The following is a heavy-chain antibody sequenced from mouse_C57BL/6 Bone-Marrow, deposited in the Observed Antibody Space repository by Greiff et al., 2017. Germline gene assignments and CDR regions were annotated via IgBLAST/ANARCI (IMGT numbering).Heavy chain of an antibody. J-gene: IGHJ4*01. CDR2: INPYNGGT. CDR1: GYTFTDSY. V-gene: IGHV1-19*01. CDR3: ARGNVYAMDY. Sequence: EVQLQESGPVLVKPGASVKMSCKASGYTFTDSYMNWVKQSHGKSLEWIGVINPYNGGTSYNQKFKGKATLTVDKSSSTAYMELNSLTSEDSAVYYCARGNVYAMDYWGQGTSVTVSS. D-gene: IGHD2-1*01.